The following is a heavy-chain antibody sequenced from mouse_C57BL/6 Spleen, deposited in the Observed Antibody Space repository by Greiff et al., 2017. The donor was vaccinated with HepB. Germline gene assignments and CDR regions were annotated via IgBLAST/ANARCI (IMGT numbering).Heavy chain of an antibody. CDR3: AIITTARYAMDY. CDR2: IYPGDGDT. Sequence: VKLMESGPELVKPGASVKISCKASGYAFSSSWMNWVKQRPGKGLEWIGRIYPGDGDTNYNGKFKGKATLTADKSSSTAYMQLSSLTSEDSAVYFCAIITTARYAMDYWGQGTSVTVSS. D-gene: IGHD1-1*01. J-gene: IGHJ4*01. CDR1: GYAFSSSW. V-gene: IGHV1-82*01.